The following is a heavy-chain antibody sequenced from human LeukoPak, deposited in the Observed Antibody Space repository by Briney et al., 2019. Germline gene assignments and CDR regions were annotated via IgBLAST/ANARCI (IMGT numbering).Heavy chain of an antibody. J-gene: IGHJ4*02. V-gene: IGHV4-61*01. CDR2: IYYSGST. CDR3: ARGGYDSSGYFFDY. D-gene: IGHD3-22*01. CDR1: GGSISSISYY. Sequence: SETLSLTCTVLGGSISSISYYWSWIRQPPGKGLEWIGYIYYSGSTNYNPSLKSRVTISVDTSKTQFSLKRSSVTGADTAVYYCARGGYDSSGYFFDYWGQGTLVTVSS.